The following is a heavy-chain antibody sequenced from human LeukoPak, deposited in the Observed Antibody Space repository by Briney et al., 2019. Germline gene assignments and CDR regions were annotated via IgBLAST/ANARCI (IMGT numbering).Heavy chain of an antibody. CDR2: IYSSGAT. CDR1: GGSIDSYY. Sequence: PSETLSLTCTISGGSIDSYYWSWMRQPAGKGLEWIGRIYSSGATNYDPSLKSRVTISMDKSKIQFSLKLTSVTAADTAVYHCARDRWPAAMGGYYYYYMDVWGKGTTVTVSS. CDR3: ARDRWPAAMGGYYYYYMDV. V-gene: IGHV4-4*07. D-gene: IGHD2-2*01. J-gene: IGHJ6*03.